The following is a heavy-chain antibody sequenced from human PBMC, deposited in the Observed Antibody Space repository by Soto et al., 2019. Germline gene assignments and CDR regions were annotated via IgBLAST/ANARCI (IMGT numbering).Heavy chain of an antibody. CDR3: EREWRYCSSTSCYNWFDP. Sequence: SETLSLTCAVSGYSISSGYYWGWIRQPPGKGLEWIGSIYHSGSTYYNPSLKSRVTISVDTSKNQFSLKLSSVTAADTAVYYCEREWRYCSSTSCYNWFDPWGQGTLVTVSS. J-gene: IGHJ5*02. D-gene: IGHD2-2*01. CDR1: GYSISSGYY. CDR2: IYHSGST. V-gene: IGHV4-38-2*02.